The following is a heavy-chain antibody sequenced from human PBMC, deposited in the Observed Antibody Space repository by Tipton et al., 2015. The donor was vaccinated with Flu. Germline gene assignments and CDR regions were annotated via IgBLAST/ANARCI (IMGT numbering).Heavy chain of an antibody. D-gene: IGHD1-26*01. CDR2: IYYSGST. Sequence: TLSITCTVSGGSISSSSYYWGWIRQPPGKGLEWIGSIYYSGSTYYNPSLKSRVTISVDTSKNQFSLKLSSVTAADTAVYYCARGRPEWELQTYYFDYWGQGTLVTVSS. CDR1: GGSISSSSYY. V-gene: IGHV4-39*07. CDR3: ARGRPEWELQTYYFDY. J-gene: IGHJ4*02.